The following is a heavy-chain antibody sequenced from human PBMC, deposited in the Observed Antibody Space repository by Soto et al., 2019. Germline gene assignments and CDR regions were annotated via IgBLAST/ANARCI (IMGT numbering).Heavy chain of an antibody. J-gene: IGHJ4*02. D-gene: IGHD4-17*01. CDR1: GGSISTNKW. CDR2: ISNSGST. Sequence: PSETLSLTCAVSGGSISTNKWWSWIRQSPGKGLEWIGYISNSGSTGYNPSLKTRLSMSVDRSKNQFTLRLTSVTAADTAAYFCATESGSTYGYFDYWGQGTQVTVSS. CDR3: ATESGSTYGYFDY. V-gene: IGHV4-30-4*01.